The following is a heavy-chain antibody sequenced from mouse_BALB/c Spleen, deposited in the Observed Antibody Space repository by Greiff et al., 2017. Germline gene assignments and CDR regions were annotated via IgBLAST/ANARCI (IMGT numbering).Heavy chain of an antibody. J-gene: IGHJ3*01. D-gene: IGHD2-14*01. CDR2: ISNGGGST. CDR1: GFTFSSYT. V-gene: IGHV5-12-2*01. CDR3: ARQNYRYDAWFAY. Sequence: EVNVVESGGGLVQPGGSLKLSCAASGFTFSSYTMSWVRQTPEKRLEWVAYISNGGGSTYYPDTVKGRFTISRDNAKNTLYLQMSSLKSEDTAMYYCARQNYRYDAWFAYWGQGTLVTVSA.